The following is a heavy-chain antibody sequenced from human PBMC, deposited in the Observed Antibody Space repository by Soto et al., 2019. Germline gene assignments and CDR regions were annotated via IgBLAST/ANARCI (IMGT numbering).Heavy chain of an antibody. CDR1: GYTFTSYD. J-gene: IGHJ3*02. V-gene: IGHV1-8*01. Sequence: ASVKVSCKASGYTFTSYDINWVRQATGQGLEWMGWMNPNSGNTGYAQKFQGRVTMTRNTSMSTAYMELSSLRSEDTAVYYCARLDTAMADDAFDICGQGTMVTVSS. D-gene: IGHD5-18*01. CDR3: ARLDTAMADDAFDI. CDR2: MNPNSGNT.